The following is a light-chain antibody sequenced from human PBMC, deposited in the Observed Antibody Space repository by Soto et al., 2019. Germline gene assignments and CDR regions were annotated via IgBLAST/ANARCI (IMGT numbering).Light chain of an antibody. V-gene: IGKV3-15*01. CDR1: QSVSSN. CDR3: QQRNNWPLT. J-gene: IGKJ4*02. CDR2: GAS. Sequence: EIGMTQSASTLSGSPGERATLSCGASQSVSSNLAWYQQKNGQAPRLLIYGASTRATGIPARFSGSGYGTEFNLTISSLEPEDFAVYYCQQRNNWPLTFGGGTKVDIK.